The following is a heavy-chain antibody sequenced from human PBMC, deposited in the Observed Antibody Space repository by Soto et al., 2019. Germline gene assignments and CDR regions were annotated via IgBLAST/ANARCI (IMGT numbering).Heavy chain of an antibody. CDR2: ISYDGDDT. CDR1: GFDFEDYT. CDR3: AKDEAYYFDH. J-gene: IGHJ4*02. Sequence: AGGSLTLSCVASGFDFEDYTMHWVRQPPGRGLECVSRISYDGDDTYYADSVRGRFTMSRDNSKNSLFLLMNNLTPEDTAVYYCAKDEAYYFDHWGQGTRGTVS. V-gene: IGHV3-43*01.